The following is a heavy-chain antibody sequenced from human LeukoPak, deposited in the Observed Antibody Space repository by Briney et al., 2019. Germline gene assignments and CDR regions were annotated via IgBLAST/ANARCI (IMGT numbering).Heavy chain of an antibody. CDR2: IKSKSDAEIT. V-gene: IGHV3-15*01. Sequence: GGSLRLSCAASGFTFSYAWMTWVRQAPGKGLEWVGRIKSKSDAEITDYAAPVKGRFTISRDESKNTLYLQMNSLKTEDTAVYYCATDPAYCGGDRPAYWGQGTLVTVSS. CDR1: GFTFSYAW. J-gene: IGHJ4*02. D-gene: IGHD2-21*02. CDR3: ATDPAYCGGDRPAY.